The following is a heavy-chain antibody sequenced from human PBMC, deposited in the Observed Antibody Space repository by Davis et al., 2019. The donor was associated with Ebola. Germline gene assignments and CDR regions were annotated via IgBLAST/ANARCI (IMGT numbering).Heavy chain of an antibody. D-gene: IGHD3-16*01. CDR3: AKSWGRGAFDI. V-gene: IGHV1-2*02. CDR1: GYTFTGHY. Sequence: ASVKVSCKASGYTFTGHYMYWVRQAPGQGLVWMGWINPNSGGTNYAQKFQGRVTMTRDTSNNTVYMELSSLRSDDTAVYYWAKSWGRGAFDIWGQGTMVTVSS. CDR2: INPNSGGT. J-gene: IGHJ3*02.